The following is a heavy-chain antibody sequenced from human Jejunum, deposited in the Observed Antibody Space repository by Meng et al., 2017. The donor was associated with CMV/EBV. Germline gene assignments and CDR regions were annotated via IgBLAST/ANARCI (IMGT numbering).Heavy chain of an antibody. D-gene: IGHD1-26*01. V-gene: IGHV4-4*07. Sequence: QVQLQGTGPGLVKPSETLSRTCTVSGGSINNYYWSWIRQSAGKGLEWIGRFYSSDTYNYHPSLNSRVTMSLDTSKKQFSLILSSVTAADTARYYCARGPGASTREGFDHWGLGTLVTVSS. CDR2: FYSSDTY. CDR3: ARGPGASTREGFDH. J-gene: IGHJ4*02. CDR1: GGSINNYY.